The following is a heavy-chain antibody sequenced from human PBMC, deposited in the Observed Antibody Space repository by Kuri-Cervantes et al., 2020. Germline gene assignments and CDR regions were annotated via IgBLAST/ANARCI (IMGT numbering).Heavy chain of an antibody. J-gene: IGHJ4*02. CDR3: AGSFYCTNGICPFDY. CDR1: GGSISSNDYY. D-gene: IGHD2-8*01. Sequence: SETLSLTCTVSGGSISSNDYYWGWIRQPPGEGLEWIGYIYYSGSTNYNPSLKSRVTISVDTSKNQFSLKLSSVTAADTAMYYCAGSFYCTNGICPFDYWGQGTLVTVSS. V-gene: IGHV4-61*05. CDR2: IYYSGST.